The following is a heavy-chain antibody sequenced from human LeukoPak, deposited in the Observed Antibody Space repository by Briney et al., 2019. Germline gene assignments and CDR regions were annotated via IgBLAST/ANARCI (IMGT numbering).Heavy chain of an antibody. V-gene: IGHV1-69*05. Sequence: SVKVSCKASGGTFSSYAISWVRQAPGQGLERMGRIIPIFGTANYAQKFQGRVTITTDESTSTAYMELSSLRSEDTAVYYCARNNGYYFDYWGQGTLVTVSS. D-gene: IGHD1/OR15-1a*01. J-gene: IGHJ4*02. CDR2: IIPIFGTA. CDR3: ARNNGYYFDY. CDR1: GGTFSSYA.